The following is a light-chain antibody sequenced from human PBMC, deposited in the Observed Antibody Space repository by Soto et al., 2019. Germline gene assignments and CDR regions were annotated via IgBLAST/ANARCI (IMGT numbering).Light chain of an antibody. V-gene: IGKV3-11*01. CDR2: DAS. CDR1: QSVSSY. CDR3: QQRSNWPPYT. J-gene: IGKJ2*01. Sequence: EIVLTQSPATLSLSPGERATLSCRASQSVSSYLAWYQQKPGQAPRLLIYDASNRATGIPARFSGSWSGTDFTLTIISLEPEDFAVYYWQQRSNWPPYTFGQGTKLEIK.